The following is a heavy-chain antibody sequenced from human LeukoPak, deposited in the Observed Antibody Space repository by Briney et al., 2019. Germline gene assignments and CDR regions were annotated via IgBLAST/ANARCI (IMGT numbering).Heavy chain of an antibody. CDR1: GGSISSGSYY. V-gene: IGHV4-61*02. Sequence: SETLSLTCTVSGGSISSGSYYWSWIRQPAGKGLEWIGRIYTSGSTNYNPSLKSRVTISVDTSKNQFSLELSSVTAADTAVYYCARVGSSSWYNYYYYYMDVWGKGTTVTVSS. J-gene: IGHJ6*03. CDR3: ARVGSSSWYNYYYYYMDV. D-gene: IGHD6-13*01. CDR2: IYTSGST.